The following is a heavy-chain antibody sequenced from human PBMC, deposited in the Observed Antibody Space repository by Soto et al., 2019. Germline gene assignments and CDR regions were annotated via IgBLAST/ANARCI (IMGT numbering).Heavy chain of an antibody. J-gene: IGHJ5*02. CDR2: VYPSDSDV. CDR1: GYRFSSSW. Sequence: LGASLKISCQGTGYRFSSSWIGWVRQKPGKGLEWLGNVYPSDSDVRYSPAFEGQVTISADNSINTAYLQLLNLKASDTAIYYGTKEATDHFDAWGQRTRVIVAA. CDR3: TKEATDHFDA. V-gene: IGHV5-51*01. D-gene: IGHD1-1*01.